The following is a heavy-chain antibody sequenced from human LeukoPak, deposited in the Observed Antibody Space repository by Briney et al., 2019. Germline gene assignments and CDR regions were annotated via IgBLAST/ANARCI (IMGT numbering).Heavy chain of an antibody. D-gene: IGHD1-26*01. CDR3: ARDTGGPYSGSPSDY. V-gene: IGHV1-46*01. CDR1: GYTFTRYY. Sequence: GASVTVSCKASGYTFTRYYMHWVRQAPGQGLEWMGIINPSGGSTSYAQKFQGRVTMTRDMSTSTVYMELSSLRSEDTAVYYCARDTGGPYSGSPSDYWGQGTLVTVSS. CDR2: INPSGGST. J-gene: IGHJ4*02.